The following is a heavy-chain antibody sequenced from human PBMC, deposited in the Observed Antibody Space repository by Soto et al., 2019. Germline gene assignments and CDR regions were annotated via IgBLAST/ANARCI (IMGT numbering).Heavy chain of an antibody. D-gene: IGHD6-13*01. CDR2: IIPIFGTA. CDR1: GGTFSSYA. J-gene: IGHJ6*02. Sequence: GASVKVSCKASGGTFSSYAISWVRQAPGQGLEWMGGIIPIFGTANYAQKFQGRVTITADESTSTAYMELSSLRSEDTAVYYCARDPGSSSWYQSPNLYYYYGMDVWGQGTTVTVSS. CDR3: ARDPGSSSWYQSPNLYYYYGMDV. V-gene: IGHV1-69*13.